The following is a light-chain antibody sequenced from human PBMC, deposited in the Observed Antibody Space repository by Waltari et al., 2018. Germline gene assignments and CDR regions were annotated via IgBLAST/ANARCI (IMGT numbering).Light chain of an antibody. CDR3: QQNYNFPT. V-gene: IGKV1-39*01. CDR1: ETITNY. J-gene: IGKJ5*01. CDR2: GAS. Sequence: DIQMTQSPSSLSTSVGDRVTITCRASETITNYLNWYQQKPGKGPKLLIYGASSLQSGVPSRFSGSGSGTEVNLGRSERQPEDFATYYCQQNYNFPTFGQGTRLEIK.